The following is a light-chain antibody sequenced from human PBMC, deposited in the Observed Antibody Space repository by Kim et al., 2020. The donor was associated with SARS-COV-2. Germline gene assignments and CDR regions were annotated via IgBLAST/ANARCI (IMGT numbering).Light chain of an antibody. Sequence: GQAVTSSCTGTSCDVGGYNYVSWYQQHPGKAPQLMIYEVSKRPSGGPDRFSGSKSGNTASLTVSGLQAEDEADYYCTSYAGNNNVVFGGGTQLTVL. J-gene: IGLJ2*01. V-gene: IGLV2-8*01. CDR1: SCDVGGYNY. CDR2: EVS. CDR3: TSYAGNNNVV.